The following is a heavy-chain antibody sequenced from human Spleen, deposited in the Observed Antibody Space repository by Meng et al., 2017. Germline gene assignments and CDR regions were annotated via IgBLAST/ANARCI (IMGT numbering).Heavy chain of an antibody. Sequence: GESLKIPCAACGFTFSSYDMHWVRQATGKGLEWVSAIGTAGDTYYPGSVKGQCTISRENAKNSLYLQMNSLRAGDTPVYYCARIKIAAAGNTRNDYWGQGTLVTVSS. CDR3: ARIKIAAAGNTRNDY. D-gene: IGHD6-13*01. J-gene: IGHJ4*02. V-gene: IGHV3-13*03. CDR1: GFTFSSYD. CDR2: IGTAGDT.